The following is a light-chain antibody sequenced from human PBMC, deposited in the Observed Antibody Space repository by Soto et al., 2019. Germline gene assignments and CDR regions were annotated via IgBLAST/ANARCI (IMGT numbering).Light chain of an antibody. CDR2: AAS. Sequence: ELVLTQSQGTLSLSPGERATLSCRASQSISSSYLAWYQQKPGQAPRLLIYAASSRATGIPDRFSGSGSGTDFTLTISRLEPDDCAVYYCQQYGSSSYTFGQGTQLEIK. CDR1: QSISSSY. J-gene: IGKJ2*01. CDR3: QQYGSSSYT. V-gene: IGKV3-20*01.